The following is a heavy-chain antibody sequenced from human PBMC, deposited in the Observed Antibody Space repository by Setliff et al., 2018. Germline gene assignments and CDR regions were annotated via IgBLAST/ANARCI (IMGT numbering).Heavy chain of an antibody. V-gene: IGHV7-4-1*02. CDR3: ARLPTTLQMLTTRGFDS. CDR1: GYTFTTYT. D-gene: IGHD3-16*01. CDR2: INTYTGNP. Sequence: ASVKVSCKASGYTFTTYTMNWVRRAPGQGLEWMGWINTYTGNPTYAQGFTGRFVFSLDTSVSTAYLQISSLKAEDTAIYYCARLPTTLQMLTTRGFDSWGQGTLVTVSS. J-gene: IGHJ4*02.